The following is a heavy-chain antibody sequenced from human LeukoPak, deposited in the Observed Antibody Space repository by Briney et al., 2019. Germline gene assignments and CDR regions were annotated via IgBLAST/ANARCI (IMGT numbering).Heavy chain of an antibody. D-gene: IGHD6-13*01. J-gene: IGHJ6*02. CDR2: IIPIFGTA. V-gene: IGHV1-69*13. CDR3: ARGSSSWYRSPYYYGMDV. CDR1: GGTFISYA. Sequence: ASVKVSCKASGGTFISYAISWVRQAPGQGLEWMGGIIPIFGTANYAQKFQGRVTITADESTSTAYMELSSLRSEDTAVYYCARGSSSWYRSPYYYGMDVWGQGTTVTVSS.